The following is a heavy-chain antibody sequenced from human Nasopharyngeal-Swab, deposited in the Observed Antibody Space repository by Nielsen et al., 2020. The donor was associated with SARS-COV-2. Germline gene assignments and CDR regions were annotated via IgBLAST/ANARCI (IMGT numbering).Heavy chain of an antibody. CDR2: IRSKTHSYTT. V-gene: IGHV3-73*01. D-gene: IGHD6-13*01. J-gene: IGHJ4*02. CDR3: STLPIPALGADY. CDR1: EFTVNDYV. Sequence: GESLKISCVASEFTVNDYVIHWVRQASGKGLEWVGRIRSKTHSYTTDYAASVKGRFTISRDDSKNTAYLHMNSLESEDTAVYYCSTLPIPALGADYWGQGTLVTVPS.